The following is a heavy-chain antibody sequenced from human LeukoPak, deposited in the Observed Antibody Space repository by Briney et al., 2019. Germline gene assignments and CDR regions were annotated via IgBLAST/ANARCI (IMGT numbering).Heavy chain of an antibody. CDR2: ISGYNGNT. CDR1: GYTFTSYG. J-gene: IGHJ3*02. CDR3: ARVSVTQFLTPDAFDI. Sequence: ASVKVSCKASGYTFTSYGIIWVRRAPGQGLEWMGWISGYNGNTNYAQKLQGRVTMTTDTSTSTAYMELRSLRSDDTAVYYCARVSVTQFLTPDAFDIWGQGTMVTVSS. V-gene: IGHV1-18*01. D-gene: IGHD1-14*01.